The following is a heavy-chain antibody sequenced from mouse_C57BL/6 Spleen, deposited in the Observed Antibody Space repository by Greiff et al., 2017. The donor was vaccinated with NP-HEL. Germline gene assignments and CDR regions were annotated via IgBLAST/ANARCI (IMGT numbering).Heavy chain of an antibody. J-gene: IGHJ3*01. CDR1: GFTFSSYA. CDR3: TRDKTSSYGGGFAY. V-gene: IGHV5-9-1*02. Sequence: EVKLMESGEGLVKPGGSLKLSCAASGFTFSSYAMSWVRQTPEKRLEWVAYISSGGDYIYYADTVKGRFTISRDNARNTLYLQMSSLKSEDTAMYYCTRDKTSSYGGGFAYWGQGTLVTVSA. D-gene: IGHD1-1*01. CDR2: ISSGGDYI.